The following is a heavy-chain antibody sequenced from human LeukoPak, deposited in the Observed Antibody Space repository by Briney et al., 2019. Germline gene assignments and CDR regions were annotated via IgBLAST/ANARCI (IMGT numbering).Heavy chain of an antibody. D-gene: IGHD2-2*01. CDR1: GFTFSSYG. CDR2: IRYDGSNK. V-gene: IGHV3-30*02. CDR3: AKDDNIVVVPAALDY. Sequence: GGSLRLSCAASGFTFSSYGMHWVRQAPGKGLEWVAFIRYDGSNKYYADSVKGRFTISRDNSKNTLYLQMNSLRAEDTAVYYCAKDDNIVVVPAALDYWGQGTLVTVSS. J-gene: IGHJ4*02.